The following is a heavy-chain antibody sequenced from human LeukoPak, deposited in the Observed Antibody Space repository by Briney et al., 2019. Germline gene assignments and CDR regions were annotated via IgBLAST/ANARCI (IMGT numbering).Heavy chain of an antibody. CDR3: ARLGGGHSSSWYDASDI. Sequence: GGSLRLSYAASGFTFSSYWMSWVRQAPGKGLEWEAIIKQDGSEKYYVDSVKGRFTISRDNAKNTLYLQMNSLRAEDTAVYYCARLGGGHSSSWYDASDIWGQRTMVTVSS. J-gene: IGHJ3*02. V-gene: IGHV3-7*01. D-gene: IGHD6-13*01. CDR2: IKQDGSEK. CDR1: GFTFSSYW.